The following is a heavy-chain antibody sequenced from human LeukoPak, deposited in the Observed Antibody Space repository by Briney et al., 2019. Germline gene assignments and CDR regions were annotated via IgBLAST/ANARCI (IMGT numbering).Heavy chain of an antibody. D-gene: IGHD5-24*01. CDR2: IHYSGNT. V-gene: IGHV4-39*01. CDR3: ARHEEEDGYNAKTLDY. CDR1: GGSISSNNY. Sequence: SGTLSLTCTVSGGSISSNNYWAWIRPPPGMGLEWIGTIHYSGNTYYNPSLRSRVTFSVDTSKNQFSLRLSSVTAADTAVYYCARHEEEDGYNAKTLDYWGQGTLVTVSS. J-gene: IGHJ4*02.